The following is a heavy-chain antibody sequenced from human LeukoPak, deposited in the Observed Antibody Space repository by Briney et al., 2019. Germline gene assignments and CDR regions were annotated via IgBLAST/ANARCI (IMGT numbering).Heavy chain of an antibody. V-gene: IGHV3-30*18. J-gene: IGHJ6*02. Sequence: GGSLRLSCAASGFTFSGYGMHWVRPAPGKGLEWVAVISYDGHNEYYADSVKGRFTISRDNSKNTVYVQMNSLRAEDTAVYYCAKGVGYGGMDVWGQGTTVTVSS. CDR1: GFTFSGYG. CDR2: ISYDGHNE. D-gene: IGHD2-8*01. CDR3: AKGVGYGGMDV.